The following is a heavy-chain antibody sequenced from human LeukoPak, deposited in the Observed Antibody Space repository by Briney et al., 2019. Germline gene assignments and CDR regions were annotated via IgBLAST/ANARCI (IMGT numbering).Heavy chain of an antibody. Sequence: SETLSLTCTVSGGSISSSSYYWGWIRQPPGKGLEWIGSIYYSGSTYYNPSLKSRVTISVDTSKIQFSLKLSSVTAADTAVYYCARQSNTVVTPPLDYWGQGTLVTVSS. D-gene: IGHD4-23*01. CDR2: IYYSGST. CDR3: ARQSNTVVTPPLDY. CDR1: GGSISSSSYY. V-gene: IGHV4-39*07. J-gene: IGHJ4*02.